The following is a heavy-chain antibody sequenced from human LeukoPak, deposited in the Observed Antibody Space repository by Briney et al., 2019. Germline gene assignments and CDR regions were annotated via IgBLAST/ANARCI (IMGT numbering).Heavy chain of an antibody. CDR1: GDSIRNYY. CDR2: TYYCGST. Sequence: PSETLSLTCTVSGDSIRNYYWSWIWQPPGKGLEWVGYTYYCGSTNYNTSLKSRVTISLDTSKNQISLKLSSVTAADTAVYYCAATYYYDRSGYDYFPPTLESWGQGTVVTVSS. CDR3: AATYYYDRSGYDYFPPTLES. V-gene: IGHV4-59*08. D-gene: IGHD3-22*01. J-gene: IGHJ4*02.